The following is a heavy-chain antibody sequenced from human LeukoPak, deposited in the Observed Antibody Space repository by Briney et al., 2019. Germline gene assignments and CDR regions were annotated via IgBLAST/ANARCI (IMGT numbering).Heavy chain of an antibody. CDR3: ARSANPYSSSWYYFDY. Sequence: SQTLSLTCTVSGGSISSGSYYWSWIRQPAGKGLEWIGRIYTSGSTNYNPSLKSRVTISVDTSKNQFSLKLSSVTAADTAVYYCARSANPYSSSWYYFDYWGQGTLVTVSS. J-gene: IGHJ4*02. CDR1: GGSISSGSYY. V-gene: IGHV4-61*02. D-gene: IGHD6-13*01. CDR2: IYTSGST.